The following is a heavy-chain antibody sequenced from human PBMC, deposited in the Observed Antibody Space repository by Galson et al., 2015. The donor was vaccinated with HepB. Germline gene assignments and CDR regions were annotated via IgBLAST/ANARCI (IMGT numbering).Heavy chain of an antibody. Sequence: CAASGFTFSSYAMHWVRQAPGTGLEWAAAISYDGSNKYYADSVKGRFTISRDNSKNTLYLQMSSLRSEDTAVYYCARGETEAAPDYWGQGTLVTVSS. CDR1: GFTFSSYA. J-gene: IGHJ4*02. CDR3: ARGETEAAPDY. CDR2: ISYDGSNK. V-gene: IGHV3-30-3*01. D-gene: IGHD1-14*01.